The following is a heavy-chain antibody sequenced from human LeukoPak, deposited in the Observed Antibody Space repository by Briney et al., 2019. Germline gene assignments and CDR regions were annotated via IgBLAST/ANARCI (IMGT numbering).Heavy chain of an antibody. J-gene: IGHJ4*02. CDR1: GFTVSSNY. V-gene: IGHV3-53*01. CDR3: ARDVASYGFDY. CDR2: IYSGGST. Sequence: GGSLRLSCAASGFTVSSNYMSWDRQAPGKGLEWVSVIYSGGSTYYADSVKGRFTISRDNSKNTLYLQMNSLRAEDTAVYYCARDVASYGFDYWGQGTLVTVSS. D-gene: IGHD5-18*01.